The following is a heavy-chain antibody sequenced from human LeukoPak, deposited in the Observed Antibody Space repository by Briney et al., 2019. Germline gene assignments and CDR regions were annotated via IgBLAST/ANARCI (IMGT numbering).Heavy chain of an antibody. J-gene: IGHJ5*02. CDR3: AHRDGGYVLNWFDP. CDR1: GFSLSTSGVG. D-gene: IGHD5-12*01. V-gene: IGHV2-5*02. CDR2: IYWDDDK. Sequence: ESGPTLVKPTQTLTLTCTFSGFSLSTSGVGVGWIRQPPGKALEWLALIYWDDDKRYSPSLKSRLTITKNTSKNQVVLTMTNMDPVDTATYYCAHRDGGYVLNWFDPWGQGTLVTVSS.